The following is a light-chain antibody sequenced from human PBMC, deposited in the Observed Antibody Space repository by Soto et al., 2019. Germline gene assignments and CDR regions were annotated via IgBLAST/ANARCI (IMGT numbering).Light chain of an antibody. CDR2: DIN. CDR1: SSGVGGYNY. V-gene: IGLV2-11*01. CDR3: CSYAGTYNFYV. J-gene: IGLJ1*01. Sequence: QSALTQPRSVSGSPGQSVTISCTGTSSGVGGYNYVSWHQQHPGKAPKLIIYDINKRSAGVPDRFSGSKSGNTATLTISGLQAEDEADYYCCSYAGTYNFYVFGSGTKVTVL.